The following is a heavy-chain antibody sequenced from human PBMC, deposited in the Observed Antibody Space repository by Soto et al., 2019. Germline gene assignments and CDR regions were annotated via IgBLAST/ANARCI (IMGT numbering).Heavy chain of an antibody. CDR3: AKGRSYYYYYGVDV. V-gene: IGHV3-66*01. CDR1: GFTVSSNY. CDR2: IYSAGNT. J-gene: IGHJ6*02. Sequence: GGSLRLSCAASGFTVSSNYMSWVRQAPGKGLEWISIIYSAGNTYYADSVKGRFTISRDNSKNTLYLQMNSLGAEDTALYYCAKGRSYYYYYGVDVWGQGTTVTVSS.